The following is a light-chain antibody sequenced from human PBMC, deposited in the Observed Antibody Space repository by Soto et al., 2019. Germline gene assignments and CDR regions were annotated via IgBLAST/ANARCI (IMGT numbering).Light chain of an antibody. CDR2: GAS. J-gene: IGKJ1*01. CDR3: QQYNNWWT. CDR1: QSVSSN. V-gene: IGKV3-15*01. Sequence: EIVMTQSPATLSVSPGERATLSCRASQSVSSNLAWYQQKPGQAPRLLIYGASTRATGIPARFSGSGSGTECTLTISSLQSEDFAGYDCQQYNNWWTFGQGTKVEIK.